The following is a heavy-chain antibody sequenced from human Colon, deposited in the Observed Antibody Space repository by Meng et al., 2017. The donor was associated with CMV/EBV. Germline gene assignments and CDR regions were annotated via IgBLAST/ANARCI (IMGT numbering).Heavy chain of an antibody. J-gene: IGHJ4*02. CDR1: GGSIRNYY. CDR3: AGNVELEQTAKGLWDS. CDR2: IYYSGGT. Sequence: SETLSLTCTVSGGSIRNYYWSWIRQSPGKPLEWVGYIYYSGGTNYNPSLKSRVTMSVDTSKNQFALRLTSVTAADTAVYDCAGNVELEQTAKGLWDSWGQGMLVTVSS. D-gene: IGHD1/OR15-1a*01. V-gene: IGHV4-59*01.